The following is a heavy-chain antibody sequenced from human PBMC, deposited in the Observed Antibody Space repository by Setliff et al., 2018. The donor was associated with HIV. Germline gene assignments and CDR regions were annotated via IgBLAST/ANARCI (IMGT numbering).Heavy chain of an antibody. Sequence: GASVKVSCKASGGTFSSYVISWVRQAPGQGPEWMGGIIPMYGVTNYAQKFQGRVTITTDESTSTAYMELSSLRSEDTAVYYCALPYCSGGNCWSSASLPPAGWFDPWGQGTLGTVSS. D-gene: IGHD2-15*01. CDR2: IIPMYGVT. J-gene: IGHJ5*02. CDR3: ALPYCSGGNCWSSASLPPAGWFDP. V-gene: IGHV1-69*05. CDR1: GGTFSSYV.